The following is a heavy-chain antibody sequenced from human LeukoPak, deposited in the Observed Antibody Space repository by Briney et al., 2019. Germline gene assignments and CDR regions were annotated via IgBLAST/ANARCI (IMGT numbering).Heavy chain of an antibody. D-gene: IGHD6-13*01. CDR2: IYHSGST. J-gene: IGHJ4*02. CDR3: ASSSSWYGGWYFDY. V-gene: IGHV4-61*08. Sequence: SETLSLTCTVSGGSINNGGYSWSWIRQPPGKGLEWIGCIYHSGSTNYNPSLKSRVTISVDTSKNQFSLKLSSVTAADTAVYYCASSSSWYGGWYFDYWGQGTLVTVSS. CDR1: GGSINNGGYS.